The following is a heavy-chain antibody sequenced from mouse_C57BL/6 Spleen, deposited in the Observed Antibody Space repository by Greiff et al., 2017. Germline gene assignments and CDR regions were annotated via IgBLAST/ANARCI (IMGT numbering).Heavy chain of an antibody. CDR3: ASMITTGYYAMDY. D-gene: IGHD2-4*01. CDR1: GFTFSSYG. Sequence: EVKVVDSGGDLVKPGGSLKLSCAASGFTFSSYGMSWVRQTPDKRLEWVATISSGGSYTYYPDSVKGRFTISRDNAKNTLYLQMSSLKSEDTAMYYCASMITTGYYAMDYWGQGTSVTVSS. J-gene: IGHJ4*01. V-gene: IGHV5-6*01. CDR2: ISSGGSYT.